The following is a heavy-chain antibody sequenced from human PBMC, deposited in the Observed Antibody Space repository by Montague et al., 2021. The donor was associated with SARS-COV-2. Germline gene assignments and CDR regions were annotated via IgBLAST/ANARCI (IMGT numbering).Heavy chain of an antibody. Sequence: TLSLTCSVSGDSMTSGSYFWTWIRQPAGKGLEWIGHIQTSGTSNYNPSLRSRITMSIDTSKNQFSLKLSSVTAADTAVYYCARGRTGTTFYYYYYYGMDVWGQGTTVTVSS. CDR3: ARGRTGTTFYYYYYYGMDV. V-gene: IGHV4-61*09. CDR1: GDSMTSGSYF. D-gene: IGHD1-7*01. CDR2: IQTSGTS. J-gene: IGHJ6*02.